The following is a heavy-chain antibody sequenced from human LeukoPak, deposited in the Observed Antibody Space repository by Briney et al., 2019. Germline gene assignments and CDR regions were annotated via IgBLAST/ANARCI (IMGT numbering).Heavy chain of an antibody. Sequence: GGSLRLSCAASGFTFSSYAMHWVRQAPGKGLEWVAVISYDGSNKYYADSVKGRFTISRDNSKNTLYLQMNSLRAEDTAVYYCAKGRAIFPLGDFDYWGQGTLVTVSS. CDR2: ISYDGSNK. CDR3: AKGRAIFPLGDFDY. J-gene: IGHJ4*02. V-gene: IGHV3-30-3*01. D-gene: IGHD3-3*01. CDR1: GFTFSSYA.